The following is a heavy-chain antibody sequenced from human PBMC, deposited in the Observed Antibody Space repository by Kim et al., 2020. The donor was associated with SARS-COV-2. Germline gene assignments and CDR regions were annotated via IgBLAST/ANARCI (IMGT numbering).Heavy chain of an antibody. Sequence: GESLKISCKGSGYSFTSWWISWVRQMPGKGLEWMGRIDPSDSYSNYSPSFQGHVTISADKSISTAYLQWSSLKASDTAMYYCARSFRDSSAYYLNWFDLWGQGTLVTVSS. J-gene: IGHJ5*02. CDR1: GYSFTSWW. CDR3: ARSFRDSSAYYLNWFDL. V-gene: IGHV5-10-1*01. D-gene: IGHD3-22*01. CDR2: IDPSDSYS.